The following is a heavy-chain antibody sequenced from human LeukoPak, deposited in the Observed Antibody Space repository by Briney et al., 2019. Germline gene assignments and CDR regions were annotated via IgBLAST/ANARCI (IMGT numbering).Heavy chain of an antibody. CDR3: ARDRFGARFLEWLPPPRDYYMDV. J-gene: IGHJ6*03. D-gene: IGHD3-3*01. CDR2: IIPIFGTA. V-gene: IGHV1-69*05. CDR1: GGTFSSYA. Sequence: GASVKVSCKASGGTFSSYAISWVRQAPGQGLEWMGGIIPIFGTANYAQKFQGRVTITTDESTSTAYMELSSLRSEDTAVYYCARDRFGARFLEWLPPPRDYYMDVWGKGTTVTVSS.